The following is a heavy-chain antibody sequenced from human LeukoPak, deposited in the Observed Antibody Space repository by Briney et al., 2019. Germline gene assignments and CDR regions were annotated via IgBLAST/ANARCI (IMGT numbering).Heavy chain of an antibody. D-gene: IGHD2-2*01. J-gene: IGHJ5*02. CDR3: ARNRNSAVLTRMWFDP. V-gene: IGHV4-59*08. Sequence: PSETLSLTCTVSVGSISSYSWSWIRQVPGMGLKYIGKIDYTGTTNYNPSLKSRVTISIDTSKNQFSLSLSSVTAADTAVYYCARNRNSAVLTRMWFDPWGRGTLVTVSS. CDR2: IDYTGTT. CDR1: VGSISSYS.